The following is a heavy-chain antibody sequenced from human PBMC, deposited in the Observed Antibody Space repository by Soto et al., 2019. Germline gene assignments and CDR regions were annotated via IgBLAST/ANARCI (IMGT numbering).Heavy chain of an antibody. Sequence: QLQLQESGPGLVKPSETLSLTCTVSGGSISSSSYYWGWIRQPPGKGLEWIGSIYYSGSTYYNPSLKSRVTISVDTSKNQFSLKLSSVTAADTAVYYCARHFAAGAVAGQGGDAFDIWGQGTMVTVSS. V-gene: IGHV4-39*01. J-gene: IGHJ3*02. D-gene: IGHD6-19*01. CDR1: GGSISSSSYY. CDR2: IYYSGST. CDR3: ARHFAAGAVAGQGGDAFDI.